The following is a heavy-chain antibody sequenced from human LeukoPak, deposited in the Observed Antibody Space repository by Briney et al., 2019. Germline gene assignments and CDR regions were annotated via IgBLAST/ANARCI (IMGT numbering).Heavy chain of an antibody. V-gene: IGHV4-59*08. CDR2: IYYSGST. CDR3: ARLAVAEGWFDP. J-gene: IGHJ5*02. Sequence: SETLSPTCAVYGGSFSGYYWSWIRQPPGKGLEWIGYIYYSGSTNYNPSLKSRVTISVDTSKNQFSLKLSSVTAADTAVYYCARLAVAEGWFDPWGQGTLVTVSS. D-gene: IGHD6-19*01. CDR1: GGSFSGYY.